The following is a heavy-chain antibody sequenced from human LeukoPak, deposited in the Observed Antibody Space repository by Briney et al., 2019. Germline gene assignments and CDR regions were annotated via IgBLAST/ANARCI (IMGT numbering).Heavy chain of an antibody. D-gene: IGHD3-10*01. CDR2: MDPNSGNT. CDR3: AREMVTMVRGVTGKAFDI. V-gene: IGHV1-8*01. CDR1: GYTFTSYD. Sequence: ASVKVSCKASGYTFTSYDINWVRQATGQGLEWMGWMDPNSGNTTYAQKFQGRVTMTRNTSITTAYMDLSSLRSEDTAVYYCAREMVTMVRGVTGKAFDIWGQGTMVTVSS. J-gene: IGHJ3*02.